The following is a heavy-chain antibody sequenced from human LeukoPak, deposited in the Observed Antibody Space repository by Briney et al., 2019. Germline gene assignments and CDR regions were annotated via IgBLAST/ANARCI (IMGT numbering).Heavy chain of an antibody. D-gene: IGHD5-24*01. V-gene: IGHV3-48*03. CDR3: AREVRDGYNPEYYFDF. J-gene: IGHJ4*02. CDR1: GFTFSSYE. CDR2: ISSSGSPI. Sequence: PGGSLRLSCAASGFTFSSYEMNWVRQAPGKGLEWVSYISSSGSPIYYADSVKGRFTISRDNAKNSLYLQMNSLRAEDTAVYYCAREVRDGYNPEYYFDFWGQGTLVTVSS.